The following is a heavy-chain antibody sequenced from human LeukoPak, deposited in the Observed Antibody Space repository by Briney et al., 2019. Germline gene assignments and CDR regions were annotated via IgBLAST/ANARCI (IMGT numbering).Heavy chain of an antibody. V-gene: IGHV4-61*08. Sequence: SETLSLTCTVSGGSVSNAGYYWTWIRQPPGKGLEWIGHVSSSGTNYNPSLKTRVTISVDMSKNQFSLTLRSVTAADTAVYYCASCLTVDYYFDYWGQGTLVTVSS. CDR1: GGSVSNAGYY. CDR2: VSSSGT. CDR3: ASCLTVDYYFDY. D-gene: IGHD4-23*01. J-gene: IGHJ4*02.